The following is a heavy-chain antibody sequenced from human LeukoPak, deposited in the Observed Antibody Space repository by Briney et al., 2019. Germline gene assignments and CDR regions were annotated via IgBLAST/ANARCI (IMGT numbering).Heavy chain of an antibody. CDR3: ARDLGYDILTGYSGADWFGP. CDR2: IIPIFGTA. D-gene: IGHD3-9*01. J-gene: IGHJ5*02. Sequence: GASVKVSCKASGGTFSSYAISWVRQAPGQGLEWMGGIIPIFGTANYAQKFQGRVTITADESTSTAYMELSSLRSEDTAVYYCARDLGYDILTGYSGADWFGPWGQGTLVTVSS. V-gene: IGHV1-69*13. CDR1: GGTFSSYA.